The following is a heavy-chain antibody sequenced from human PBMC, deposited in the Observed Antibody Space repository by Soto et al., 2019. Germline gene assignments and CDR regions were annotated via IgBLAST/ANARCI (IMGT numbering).Heavy chain of an antibody. J-gene: IGHJ6*02. CDR1: GFSVTTNY. CDR2: TFTGGST. CDR3: AKKPPSSIQGWAFGMDV. D-gene: IGHD1-26*01. V-gene: IGHV3-53*02. Sequence: EVQLVETGGGLIQPGGSLRLSCLASGFSVTTNYIIWVRQPPGKGLEWVSTTFTGGSTHYADSVKGRFSISRDNSKNTVYLQMNNLRVEDTAVCYCAKKPPSSIQGWAFGMDVWGQGTTVSVSS.